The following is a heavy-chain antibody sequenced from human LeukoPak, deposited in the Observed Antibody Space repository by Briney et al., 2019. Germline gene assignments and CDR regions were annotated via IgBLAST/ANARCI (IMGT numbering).Heavy chain of an antibody. CDR3: ARATGYLGFDY. Sequence: SEILSLTCAVYGGSFSGYYWSWIRQPPGKGLEWIGEINHSGSTNYNPSLKSRVTISVDTSKNQFSLKLSSVTAADTAVYYCARATGYLGFDYWGQGTLVTVSS. CDR1: GGSFSGYY. D-gene: IGHD3-9*01. J-gene: IGHJ4*02. V-gene: IGHV4-34*01. CDR2: INHSGST.